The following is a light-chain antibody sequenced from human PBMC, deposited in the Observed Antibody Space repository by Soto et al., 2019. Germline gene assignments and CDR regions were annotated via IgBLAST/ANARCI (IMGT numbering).Light chain of an antibody. J-gene: IGKJ3*01. CDR2: GAS. CDR1: QSVGPN. CDR3: QQYNDWPPIFT. V-gene: IGKV3-15*01. Sequence: VITQWRAPQSVNPGERVTLSCRARQSVGPNLAWYQQKPGQSPRLLIYGASTRAAGIPGRFSGSGSGTDFTLTIISLQSEDCAVYYCQQYNDWPPIFTFGPGTKVDIK.